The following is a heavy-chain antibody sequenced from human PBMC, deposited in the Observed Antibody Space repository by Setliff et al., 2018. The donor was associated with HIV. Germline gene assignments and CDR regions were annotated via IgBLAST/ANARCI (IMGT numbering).Heavy chain of an antibody. CDR2: IYHTGST. V-gene: IGHV4-31*03. J-gene: IGHJ1*01. CDR1: GNSVSSGGYF. CDR3: ARVVYGGDSLGRYFQR. D-gene: IGHD2-21*01. Sequence: SETLSLTCTVSGNSVSSGGYFWSWIRQHPGKGLEWIGYIYHTGSTYYNPSLQSRVSISIDTFKNQFSLRLTSVTAADTAVYYCARVVYGGDSLGRYFQRWGQGTLVTAPQ.